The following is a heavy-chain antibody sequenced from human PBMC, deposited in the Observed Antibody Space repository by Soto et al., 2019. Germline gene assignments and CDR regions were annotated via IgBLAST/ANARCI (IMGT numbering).Heavy chain of an antibody. CDR2: LWSDGANS. V-gene: IGHV3-33*01. J-gene: IGHJ6*02. CDR1: GFPLSDYG. Sequence: QVQLVESGGGVVQPGKSLRLSCEVSGFPLSDYGMHWVRQAPGKGLEWVAVLWSDGANSFYAGSVMGRFTVSRDTSKNTLFLEVESLRCDDTGVYYCARELEYYDYFGLDVWGQGTTVIVSS. CDR3: ARELEYYDYFGLDV. D-gene: IGHD6-6*01.